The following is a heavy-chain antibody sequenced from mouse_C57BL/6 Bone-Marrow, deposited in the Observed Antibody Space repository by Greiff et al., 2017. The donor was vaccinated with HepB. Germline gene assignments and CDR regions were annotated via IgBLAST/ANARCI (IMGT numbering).Heavy chain of an antibody. CDR2: ISNGGGST. J-gene: IGHJ3*01. V-gene: IGHV5-12*01. D-gene: IGHD1-1*01. CDR3: ARHGFGYYGGGFAY. CDR1: GFTFSDYY. Sequence: EVMLVESGGGLVQPGGSLKLSCAASGFTFSDYYMYWVRQTPEKRLEWVAYISNGGGSTYYPDTVKGRFTISRDNAKNTLYLQMSRLKSEDTAMYYCARHGFGYYGGGFAYWGQGTLVTVSA.